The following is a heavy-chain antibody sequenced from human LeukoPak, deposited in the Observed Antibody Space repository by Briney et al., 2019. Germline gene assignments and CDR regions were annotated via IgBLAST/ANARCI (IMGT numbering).Heavy chain of an antibody. CDR3: AKDRMVYGY. CDR1: GFTVSSNY. V-gene: IGHV3-53*01. D-gene: IGHD2-8*01. CDR2: IYDSGTT. J-gene: IGHJ4*02. Sequence: GGSLRLSCATSGFTVSSNYMSWVRQAPGKGLEWVSVIYDSGTTYYADSVKGRFLIFRDTSKNTVDLQMNGLRVEDTAVYYCAKDRMVYGYWGQGTLVAVSS.